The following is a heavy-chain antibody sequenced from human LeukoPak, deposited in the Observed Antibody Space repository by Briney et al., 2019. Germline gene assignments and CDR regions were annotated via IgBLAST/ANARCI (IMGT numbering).Heavy chain of an antibody. V-gene: IGHV3-74*01. CDR2: INSDGSST. D-gene: IGHD3-10*01. CDR1: GFTFSSYW. Sequence: PGGSLRLSCAASGFTFSSYWMHWVRQAPGKGLVWVSRINSDGSSTSYADSVKGRFTISRDNAKNTLYLQMNNLRAEDTAVYYCSRLSAMLRGPEPFYYFEYWGQGILVTVSS. CDR3: SRLSAMLRGPEPFYYFEY. J-gene: IGHJ4*02.